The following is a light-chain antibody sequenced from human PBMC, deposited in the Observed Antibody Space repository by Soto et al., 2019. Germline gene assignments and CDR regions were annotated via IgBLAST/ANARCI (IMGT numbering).Light chain of an antibody. CDR3: SSYTTSYFYV. Sequence: QSVPTQPASVSGSPGQSITISCTGSGRDIAAYDYVSWYQQHPGKAPKLLIYGVKNRPSGVSYRFSASKSAFTASLTISGLQAEDEAHYYCSSYTTSYFYVFGPGTKVTVL. CDR1: GRDIAAYDY. V-gene: IGLV2-14*01. J-gene: IGLJ1*01. CDR2: GVK.